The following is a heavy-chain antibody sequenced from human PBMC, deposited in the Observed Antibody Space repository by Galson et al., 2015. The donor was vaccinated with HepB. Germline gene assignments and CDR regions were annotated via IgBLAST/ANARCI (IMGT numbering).Heavy chain of an antibody. CDR2: IYYNVNN. CDR1: GGSISNSRYY. Sequence: ETLSLTCTVSGGSISNSRYYWGWIRQPPGKGLEWIGHIYYNVNNRYTPSLQSRVTISVGTSKNRFFLKLSSVNAADTTVYYGARASPDSGNYGLPDAFDIWGQGTMVTVSS. CDR3: ARASPDSGNYGLPDAFDI. V-gene: IGHV4-39*01. J-gene: IGHJ3*02. D-gene: IGHD3-10*01.